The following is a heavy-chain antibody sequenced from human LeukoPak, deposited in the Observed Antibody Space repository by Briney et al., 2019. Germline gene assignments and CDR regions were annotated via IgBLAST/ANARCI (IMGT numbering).Heavy chain of an antibody. Sequence: PGGSLRLSCAASGFTFSSYGMHWVRQAPGKGLEWVAVIWYDGSNKYYADSVKGRFTISRDNSKNTLYLQMNSLRAEDTAVYYCARDGTSVWFGELFDYWGQGTLVTVSS. CDR2: IWYDGSNK. CDR1: GFTFSSYG. D-gene: IGHD3-10*01. V-gene: IGHV3-33*01. J-gene: IGHJ4*02. CDR3: ARDGTSVWFGELFDY.